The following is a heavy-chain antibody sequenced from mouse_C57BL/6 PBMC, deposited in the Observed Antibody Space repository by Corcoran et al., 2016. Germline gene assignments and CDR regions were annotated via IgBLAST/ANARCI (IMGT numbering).Heavy chain of an antibody. Sequence: QVQLQQPGAELVKPGASVKLSCKASGYTFTSYWMHWVKQRPGQGLEWIGMIHPNSGSTNYNEKFKSKATLTVDKSSSTAYMQLSSLTSEDSAVYYCARPNYGSSPFYAMDYWGQGTSVTVSS. D-gene: IGHD1-1*01. V-gene: IGHV1-64*01. CDR1: GYTFTSYW. CDR2: IHPNSGST. CDR3: ARPNYGSSPFYAMDY. J-gene: IGHJ4*01.